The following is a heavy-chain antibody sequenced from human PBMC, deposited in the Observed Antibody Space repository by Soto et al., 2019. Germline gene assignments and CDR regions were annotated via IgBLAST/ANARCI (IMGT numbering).Heavy chain of an antibody. V-gene: IGHV4-59*01. Sequence: SETLSLTSTVAGGSISSYYWSWIRQPPGKGLEWIGYIYYSGSTNYNPSLKSRVTISVDTSKNQFSLKLSSVTAADTAVYYCASSSWYLDYFDYWGQGTLVTVSS. CDR3: ASSSWYLDYFDY. J-gene: IGHJ4*02. CDR2: IYYSGST. D-gene: IGHD6-13*01. CDR1: GGSISSYY.